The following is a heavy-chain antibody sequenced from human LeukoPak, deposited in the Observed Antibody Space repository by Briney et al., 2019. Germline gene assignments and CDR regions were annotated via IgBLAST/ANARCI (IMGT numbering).Heavy chain of an antibody. V-gene: IGHV1-69*05. CDR1: GGTFSSYA. Sequence: ASVKVSCKASGGTFSSYAISWVRQAPGQGLEWMGGIIPIFGTANYAQKFQGRVTITTDESTSTAYVELSSLRSEDTAVHYCARAIKGTDYGDYNYYMDVWGKGTTVTVSS. D-gene: IGHD4-17*01. CDR2: IIPIFGTA. CDR3: ARAIKGTDYGDYNYYMDV. J-gene: IGHJ6*03.